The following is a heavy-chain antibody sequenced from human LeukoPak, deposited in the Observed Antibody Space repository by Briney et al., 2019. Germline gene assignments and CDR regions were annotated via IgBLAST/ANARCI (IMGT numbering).Heavy chain of an antibody. J-gene: IGHJ5*02. CDR1: GYTFTGYH. D-gene: IGHD2-2*02. Sequence: ASVKVSCKASGYTFTGYHMHWVRQAPGQGLEWMGWISPYNGNTNYAQKLQGRVTMTTDTSTYTAYMELRSLRSDDTAVYYCARVECSSTSCYNVWFDPWGQGTLVSVSS. CDR3: ARVECSSTSCYNVWFDP. CDR2: ISPYNGNT. V-gene: IGHV1-18*04.